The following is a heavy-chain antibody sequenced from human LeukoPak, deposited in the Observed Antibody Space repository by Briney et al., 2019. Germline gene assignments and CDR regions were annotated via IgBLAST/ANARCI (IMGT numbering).Heavy chain of an antibody. J-gene: IGHJ4*02. CDR3: AKDLRTYGSGIYRLPTVIFDY. CDR1: GLTFSNYA. Sequence: GGSLRLSCAASGLTFSNYAMSWVRQAPGKGLEWVSSIIGSGGDTYYADSVKGRFTISRDNSKNTLYLQMNSLRAEDTAVYYCAKDLRTYGSGIYRLPTVIFDYWGQGTLVTVSS. D-gene: IGHD3-10*01. V-gene: IGHV3-23*01. CDR2: IIGSGGDT.